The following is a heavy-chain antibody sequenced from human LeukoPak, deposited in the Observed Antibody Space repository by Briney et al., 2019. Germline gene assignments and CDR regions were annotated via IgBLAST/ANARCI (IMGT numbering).Heavy chain of an antibody. CDR1: GGSFSGYY. CDR2: INHSGST. J-gene: IGHJ4*02. CDR3: ARVGATTDHFDY. Sequence: PSQTLSLTCAVYGGSFSGYYWSWIRQPPGKGLEWIGEINHSGSTNYNPSLKSRVTISVDTSKNQFSLKLSSVTAADTAVYYCARVGATTDHFDYWGQGTQVTVSS. D-gene: IGHD1-26*01. V-gene: IGHV4-34*01.